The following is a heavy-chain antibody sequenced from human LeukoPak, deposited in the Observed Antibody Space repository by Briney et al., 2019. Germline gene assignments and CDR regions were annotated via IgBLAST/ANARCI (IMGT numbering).Heavy chain of an antibody. CDR2: INPNSGGT. CDR1: GGTFSSYA. CDR3: ARRHYYYYMDV. Sequence: APVKVSCKASGGTFSSYAISWVRQAPGQGLEWMGWINPNSGGTNYAQKFQGRVTMTRDTSISTAYMELSRLRSDDTAVYYCARRHYYYYMDVWGKGTTVTVSS. J-gene: IGHJ6*03. V-gene: IGHV1-2*02.